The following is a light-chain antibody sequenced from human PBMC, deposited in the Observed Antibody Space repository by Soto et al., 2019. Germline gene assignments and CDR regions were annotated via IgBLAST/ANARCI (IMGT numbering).Light chain of an antibody. CDR2: SND. Sequence: QSVLTQPPSASGTPGQRVTISCSGSSSNIGSNTVNWYQQLPGTAPKLLIASNDQRPSGVPDRFSGSKSGTSASLAISGLQSDDESDDYCEAWDDSRPAVGFGGGTKLTVL. CDR3: EAWDDSRPAVG. V-gene: IGLV1-44*01. CDR1: SSNIGSNT. J-gene: IGLJ2*01.